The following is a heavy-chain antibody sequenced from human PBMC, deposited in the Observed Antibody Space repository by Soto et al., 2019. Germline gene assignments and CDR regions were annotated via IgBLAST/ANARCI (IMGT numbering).Heavy chain of an antibody. CDR2: IYYSGST. CDR3: ARGFEFFEF. CDR1: GGSISSSSYY. V-gene: IGHV4-39*01. Sequence: SETLSLTCTVSGGSISSSSYYWGWIRQPPGKGLEWIGSIYYSGSTYYNPSLKSRVTISVDTSKNQFSLKLSSVTAADTAVYYCARGFEFFEFWSQGTLVTVSS. J-gene: IGHJ4*02. D-gene: IGHD3-10*01.